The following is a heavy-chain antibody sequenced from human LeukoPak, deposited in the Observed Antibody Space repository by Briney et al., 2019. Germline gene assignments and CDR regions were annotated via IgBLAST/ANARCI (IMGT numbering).Heavy chain of an antibody. Sequence: GGSLRLSCAASGFTFSSYGMHWVRQAPGKGLEWVAVIWYDGSNKYYADSVKGRFTISRDNSKNSLYLQMNSLRAEDTAVYYCAKEDGPEGNFDYWGQGTLVTVSS. CDR1: GFTFSSYG. D-gene: IGHD5-24*01. V-gene: IGHV3-33*06. J-gene: IGHJ4*02. CDR3: AKEDGPEGNFDY. CDR2: IWYDGSNK.